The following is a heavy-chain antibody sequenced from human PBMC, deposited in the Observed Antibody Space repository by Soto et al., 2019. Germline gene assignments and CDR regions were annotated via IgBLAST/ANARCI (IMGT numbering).Heavy chain of an antibody. CDR3: ARAYSGYDYYFDY. Sequence: GSLRLSCTVSGGSISSYYWSWIRQPPGKGLEWIGYIYYSGSTNYNPSLKSRVTISVDTSKNQFSLKLSSVTAADTAVYYCARAYSGYDYYFDYWGQGTLVTVSS. V-gene: IGHV4-59*01. CDR1: GGSISSYY. J-gene: IGHJ4*02. D-gene: IGHD5-12*01. CDR2: IYYSGST.